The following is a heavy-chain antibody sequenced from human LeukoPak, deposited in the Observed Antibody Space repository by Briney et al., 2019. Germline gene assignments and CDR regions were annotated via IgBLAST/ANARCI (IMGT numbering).Heavy chain of an antibody. CDR3: ARFTPPLTAASDY. D-gene: IGHD3-16*01. Sequence: SETLSLTCTVSGGSISSSSYYWGWIRQPPGKGLEWIGSIYYSGSTYYNPSLKSRVTISVDTSKNQFSLKLSSVTAADTAAYYCARFTPPLTAASDYWGQGTLVTVSS. J-gene: IGHJ4*02. V-gene: IGHV4-39*07. CDR1: GGSISSSSYY. CDR2: IYYSGST.